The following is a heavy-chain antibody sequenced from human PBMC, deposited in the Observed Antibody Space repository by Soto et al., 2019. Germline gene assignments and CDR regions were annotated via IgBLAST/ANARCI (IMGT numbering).Heavy chain of an antibody. Sequence: SETLSLTCTVSGGSMRNYFWTWIRQPPGKGLEWIGYTHYSGTTSFFPSYNPSLRSRVTISEDTSKNQFSLKLLSVTTADTAVYFCAAGEASSRNLAPYYLDFWGQGTLVTVSS. V-gene: IGHV4-59*01. CDR2: THYSGTT. D-gene: IGHD6-13*01. CDR1: GGSMRNYF. J-gene: IGHJ4*02. CDR3: AAGEASSRNLAPYYLDF.